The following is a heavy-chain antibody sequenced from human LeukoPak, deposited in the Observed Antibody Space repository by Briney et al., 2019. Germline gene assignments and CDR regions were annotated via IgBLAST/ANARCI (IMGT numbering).Heavy chain of an antibody. CDR3: ARDLGSGYDFAFDY. Sequence: ASVKVSCKASGCTFTSYGISWVRQAPGQGLEWMGWISAYNGNTNYAQKLQGRVTMTTDTSTGTAYMELRSLRSDDTAVYYCARDLGSGYDFAFDYWGQGTLVTVSS. CDR1: GCTFTSYG. CDR2: ISAYNGNT. V-gene: IGHV1-18*01. D-gene: IGHD5-12*01. J-gene: IGHJ4*02.